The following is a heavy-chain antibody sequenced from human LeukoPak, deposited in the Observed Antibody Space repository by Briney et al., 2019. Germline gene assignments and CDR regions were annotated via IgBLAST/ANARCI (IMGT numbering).Heavy chain of an antibody. D-gene: IGHD1-26*01. J-gene: IGHJ4*02. CDR1: GFTVSSNY. Sequence: GGSLRLSCAASGFTVSSNYMSWVRQAPGKGLEWVSVIYSGGSTYYADSVKGRFTISRDNSKNTLYLQMNSLRAEDTAVYYCATSGDLYSGRPNDYWGQGTLVTVSS. V-gene: IGHV3-66*01. CDR2: IYSGGST. CDR3: ATSGDLYSGRPNDY.